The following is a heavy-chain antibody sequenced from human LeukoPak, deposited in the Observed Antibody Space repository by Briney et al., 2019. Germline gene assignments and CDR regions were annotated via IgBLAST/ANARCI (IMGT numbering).Heavy chain of an antibody. CDR3: ARRIAARYNWFDP. Sequence: TETLSLTCTVSGGSISSSSYYWGWIRQPPGKWLEWIGSIYYSGSTYYNPSLKSRVTISVDTSKNQFYLKLSSVTTADTAVYYCARRIAARYNWFDPWGQGTLVTVSS. CDR1: GGSISSSSYY. V-gene: IGHV4-39*01. D-gene: IGHD6-6*01. J-gene: IGHJ5*02. CDR2: IYYSGST.